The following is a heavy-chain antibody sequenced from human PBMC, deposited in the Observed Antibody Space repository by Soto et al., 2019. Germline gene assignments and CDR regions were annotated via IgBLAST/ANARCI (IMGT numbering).Heavy chain of an antibody. CDR1: GFSVSRNY. Sequence: QLVETGGGLIQPGTSLTLSCAASGFSVSRNYMTWVRQAPGKGLEWVSFVYSGGATFYADSVKRRFILSRDVSQNTMYLQMNDLRAEETAVYYCARVPGRLWGRGTLVTVAS. CDR3: ARVPGRL. D-gene: IGHD3-10*01. CDR2: VYSGGAT. J-gene: IGHJ4*02. V-gene: IGHV3-53*02.